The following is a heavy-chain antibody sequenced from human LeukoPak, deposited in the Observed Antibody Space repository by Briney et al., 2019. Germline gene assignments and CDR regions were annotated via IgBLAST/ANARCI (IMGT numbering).Heavy chain of an antibody. V-gene: IGHV4-59*01. CDR2: VYYSGSSYEDPSETP. D-gene: IGHD3-10*01. CDR3: ARTPPSQTTTVRGVPTVFYYPYLDI. CDR1: GDSISGDY. Sequence: SETLSLICTVSGDSISGDYWNWIRQVPGKGLEWIGSVYYSGSSYEDPSETPTYNPSLQIRVTVSVDTSKNQVTLNLRSVTTAHTAVYYCARTPPSQTTTVRGVPTVFYYPYLDICGKGTAVTVSS. J-gene: IGHJ6*03.